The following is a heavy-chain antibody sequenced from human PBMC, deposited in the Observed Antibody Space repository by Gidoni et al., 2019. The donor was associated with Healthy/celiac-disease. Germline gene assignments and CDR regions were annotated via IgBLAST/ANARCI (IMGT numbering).Heavy chain of an antibody. CDR2: IKSKTDGGTT. Sequence: EVQLVESGGGLVKPGGSLRLSCEASGFTFSNAWMSWVRQAPGKGLEWVGRIKSKTDGGTTDYAAPVKGRFTISRDDSKNTLYLQMNSLKTEDTAVYYCTTGGITMIVVVIQHWGQGTLVTVSS. D-gene: IGHD3-22*01. CDR1: GFTFSNAW. CDR3: TTGGITMIVVVIQH. V-gene: IGHV3-15*01. J-gene: IGHJ1*01.